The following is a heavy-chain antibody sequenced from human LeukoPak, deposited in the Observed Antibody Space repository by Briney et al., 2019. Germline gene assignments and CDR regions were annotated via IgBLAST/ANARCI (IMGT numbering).Heavy chain of an antibody. V-gene: IGHV1-2*02. D-gene: IGHD1-1*01. CDR3: SKIRQLGRRIYYFDY. J-gene: IGHJ4*02. Sequence: ASVKVSCKASGYTFTGYYMHWVRQAPGQGLEWMGWINPNSGGTNYAQKFQGRVTMTRDTSISTAYMELSRLRSDDTAVYYCSKIRQLGRRIYYFDYWGQGTLVTVSS. CDR2: INPNSGGT. CDR1: GYTFTGYY.